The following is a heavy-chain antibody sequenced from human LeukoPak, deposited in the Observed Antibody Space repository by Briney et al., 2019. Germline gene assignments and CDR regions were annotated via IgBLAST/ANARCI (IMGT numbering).Heavy chain of an antibody. J-gene: IGHJ6*03. CDR3: ARCSHCSSTSCPRGHYYYYYMDV. V-gene: IGHV4-39*01. CDR2: IYYSGST. D-gene: IGHD2-2*01. CDR1: GGSISSSSYY. Sequence: PSETLSLTCTVSGGSISSSSYYWGWIRQPPGKGLEWIGSIYYSGSTYYNPPLKSRVTISVDTSKNQFSLKLSSVTAADTAVYYCARCSHCSSTSCPRGHYYYYYMDVWGKGTTVTVSS.